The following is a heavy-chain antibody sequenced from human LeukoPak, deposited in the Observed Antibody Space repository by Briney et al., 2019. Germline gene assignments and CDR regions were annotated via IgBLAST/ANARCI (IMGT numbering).Heavy chain of an antibody. CDR1: GFTFSDYC. CDR3: ARGRRYGDY. Sequence: GGSLRLSCAASGFTFSDYCMSWMRQAPGKGLEWVSYISSSGNTIYYADSVKGRFTISRDNAKNSLYLQMNSLRAEDTAVYYCARGRRYGDYWGQGTLVTVSS. D-gene: IGHD3-16*01. CDR2: ISSSGNTI. V-gene: IGHV3-11*01. J-gene: IGHJ4*02.